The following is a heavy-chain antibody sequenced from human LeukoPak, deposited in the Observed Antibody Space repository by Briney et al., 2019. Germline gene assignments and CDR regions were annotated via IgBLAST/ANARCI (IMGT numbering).Heavy chain of an antibody. CDR3: ARTSWFDP. J-gene: IGHJ5*02. Sequence: PGGSLRLSCAASGFGFSNYDMSWVRQAPGKGLEWVSAISGSGVSTYYAEFVKGRFTISRDNSKNTLYLQMNSLRAEDTAVYFCARTSWFDPWGQGTLVTVSS. CDR1: GFGFSNYD. D-gene: IGHD1-14*01. V-gene: IGHV3-23*01. CDR2: ISGSGVST.